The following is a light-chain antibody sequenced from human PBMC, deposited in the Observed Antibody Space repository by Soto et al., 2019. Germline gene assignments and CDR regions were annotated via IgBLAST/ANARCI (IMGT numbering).Light chain of an antibody. CDR3: QQYNNWPPDT. J-gene: IGKJ2*01. V-gene: IGKV3-15*01. Sequence: EIILTQSPASLSVSPGERATLSCRASQSVNNNLAWYQQKRGQAPMLLIYGASTRATGIPGRFRGSGSGTEFTLTITSLQSEDFAVYFCQQYNNWPPDTFGQGTKLESK. CDR1: QSVNNN. CDR2: GAS.